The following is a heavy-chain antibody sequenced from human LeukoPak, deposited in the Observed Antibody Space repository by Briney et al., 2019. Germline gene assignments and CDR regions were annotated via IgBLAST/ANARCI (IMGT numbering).Heavy chain of an antibody. CDR2: INHTGST. CDR1: GGSFSGYY. CDR3: ARGHLYSGFYFDY. D-gene: IGHD5-12*01. Sequence: SETPSLTCAVYGGSFSGYYWSWIRQSPGKGLEWIGEINHTGSTNYNPSLKSRVTISVDTSKNQFSLKLSSVTAADTAVYYCARGHLYSGFYFDYWGQGTLVTVSS. V-gene: IGHV4-34*01. J-gene: IGHJ4*02.